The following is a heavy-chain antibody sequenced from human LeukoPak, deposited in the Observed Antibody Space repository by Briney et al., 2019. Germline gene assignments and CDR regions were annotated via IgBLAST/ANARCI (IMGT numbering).Heavy chain of an antibody. D-gene: IGHD3-10*01. CDR3: AKAGFGDFDY. CDR2: ISGNSVGT. J-gene: IGHJ4*02. V-gene: IGHV3-23*01. CDR1: GFRFDDYA. Sequence: SGGSLRLSCAASGFRFDDYAMHWVRHAPGKGLEWVSGISGNSVGTVYADSVKGRTAISRDNSKNTLFLEVNNLRAEDTAVYYCAKAGFGDFDYWGQGALVTVSS.